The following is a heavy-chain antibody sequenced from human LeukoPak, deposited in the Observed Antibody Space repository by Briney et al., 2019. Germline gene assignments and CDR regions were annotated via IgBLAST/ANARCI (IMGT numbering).Heavy chain of an antibody. CDR3: AREGYGDYVEAFDI. CDR2: ISYDGSNK. D-gene: IGHD4-17*01. CDR1: GCTFSSYS. J-gene: IGHJ3*02. Sequence: PGGVLRISCGAPGCTFSSYSMHWGRPAPGKGPEWVAVISYDGSNKYYADSVKGRFTISRDNSKNTLYLQMNSLRAEDTAVYYCAREGYGDYVEAFDIWGQGTMVTVSS. V-gene: IGHV3-30-3*01.